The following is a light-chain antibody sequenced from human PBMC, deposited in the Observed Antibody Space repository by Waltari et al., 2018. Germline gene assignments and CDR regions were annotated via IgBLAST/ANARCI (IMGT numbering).Light chain of an antibody. Sequence: DIVMTQSPDSLSVSLGESATINCKSSQSVLYSSNNKNYLAWYQQKPGQHPKLLSYWASTRESGVPDRFSGSGSETDFTLTISSLQAEDVAVYYCQQYYSKPLTFGGGTKVEIK. CDR2: WAS. J-gene: IGKJ4*01. CDR1: QSVLYSSNNKNY. V-gene: IGKV4-1*01. CDR3: QQYYSKPLT.